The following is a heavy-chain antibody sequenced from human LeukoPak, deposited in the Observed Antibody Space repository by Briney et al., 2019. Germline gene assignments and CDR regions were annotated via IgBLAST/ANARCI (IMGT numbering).Heavy chain of an antibody. CDR3: AIGVVRWFGPFDY. J-gene: IGHJ4*02. CDR2: ISAYNGNT. D-gene: IGHD3-10*01. CDR1: GYTFTSYG. V-gene: IGHV1-18*01. Sequence: ASVKVSFKASGYTFTSYGISWVRQAPGQGLEGVGWISAYNGNTNYAQKLQGRVTMTTDTSTSTAYMWRRSLRSDDTAVYYFAIGVVRWFGPFDYCGQGTLVTVSS.